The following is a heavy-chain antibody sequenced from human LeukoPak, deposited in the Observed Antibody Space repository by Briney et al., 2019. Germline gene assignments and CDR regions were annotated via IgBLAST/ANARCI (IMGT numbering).Heavy chain of an antibody. J-gene: IGHJ4*02. D-gene: IGHD4-17*01. CDR3: AREATVTTLDFDY. V-gene: IGHV3-11*04. CDR2: ISSSGSTI. Sequence: GGSLRLSXAASGFTFSDYYMSWIRQAPGKGLEWVSYISSSGSTIYYADSVKGRFTISRNNAKNSLYLQMNSLRAEDTAVYYCAREATVTTLDFDYWGQGTLVTVSS. CDR1: GFTFSDYY.